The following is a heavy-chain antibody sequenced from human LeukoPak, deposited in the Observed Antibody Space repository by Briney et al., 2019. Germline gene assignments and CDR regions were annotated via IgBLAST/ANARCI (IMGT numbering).Heavy chain of an antibody. V-gene: IGHV1-24*01. CDR3: ATGGQPKYSSSLGGY. CDR1: GYTLTELS. J-gene: IGHJ4*02. D-gene: IGHD6-13*01. Sequence: ASVKVSCKVSGYTLTELSMHWVRQAPGKGLEGMGGFDPEDGETIYAQKFQGRVTMTEDTSTDTAYMELSSLRSEDTAVYYCATGGQPKYSSSLGGYWGQGTLVTVSS. CDR2: FDPEDGET.